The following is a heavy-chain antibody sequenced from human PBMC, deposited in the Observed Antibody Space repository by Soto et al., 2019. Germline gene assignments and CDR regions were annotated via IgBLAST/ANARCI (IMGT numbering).Heavy chain of an antibody. CDR3: AKRGSCSGGYCAFDF. J-gene: IGHJ4*02. CDR2: ISGNSINA. CDR1: GFTFGNYA. V-gene: IGHV3-23*01. Sequence: EVQLLESGGGLVQPGGSLRLSCAGSGFTFGNYALTWVRQAPGKGLEWVSIISGNSINAYYADSVRGRFTISRDNSRNTMYMEMNSLRVEDTAVYYCAKRGSCSGGYCAFDFWGQGTLVTVSS. D-gene: IGHD2-15*01.